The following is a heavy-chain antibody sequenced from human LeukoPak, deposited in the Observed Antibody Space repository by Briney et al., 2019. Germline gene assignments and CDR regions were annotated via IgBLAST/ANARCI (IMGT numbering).Heavy chain of an antibody. CDR2: INHSGST. J-gene: IGHJ4*02. D-gene: IGHD1-1*01. Sequence: PSETLSLTCAVYGDSFSAYYWTWICQPPAKGKAWVGDINHSGSTNYTPSLKSRFTISIDTSKNQFSLRLNSVTAADTAVYYWARGRLRTGTTIFHYLDYWGQGTLVTVSS. CDR1: GDSFSAYY. V-gene: IGHV4-34*01. CDR3: ARGRLRTGTTIFHYLDY.